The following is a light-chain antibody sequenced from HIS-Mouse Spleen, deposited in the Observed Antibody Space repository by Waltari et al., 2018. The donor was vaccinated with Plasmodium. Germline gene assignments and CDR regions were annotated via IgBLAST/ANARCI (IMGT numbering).Light chain of an antibody. V-gene: IGLV2-8*01. CDR1: SSDVGGYNY. CDR3: SSYAGSNNLV. CDR2: EAS. Sequence: QSALTQPPSASGSPGQSVTISCTGTSSDVGGYNYVSWYQQHPGKAPNLMIYEASKRPSGTPDRFCGSKSGNTASLTVAGLQAEDEADYYCSSYAGSNNLVFGGGTKLTVL. J-gene: IGLJ2*01.